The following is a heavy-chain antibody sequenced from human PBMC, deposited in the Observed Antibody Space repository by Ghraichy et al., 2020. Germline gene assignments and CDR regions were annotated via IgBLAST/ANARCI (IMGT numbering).Heavy chain of an antibody. Sequence: ASVKVSCKASGYTFTSYYMHWVRQAPGQGLEWMGIINPSGGSTSYAQKFQGRVTMTRDTSTSTVYMELSSLRSEDTAVYYCARDRGYCSGGSCSSSPNWFDPWGQGTLVTVSS. V-gene: IGHV1-46*03. D-gene: IGHD2-15*01. CDR1: GYTFTSYY. CDR2: INPSGGST. J-gene: IGHJ5*02. CDR3: ARDRGYCSGGSCSSSPNWFDP.